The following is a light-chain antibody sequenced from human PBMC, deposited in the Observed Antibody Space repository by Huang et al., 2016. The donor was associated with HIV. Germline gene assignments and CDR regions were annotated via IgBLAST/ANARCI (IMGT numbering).Light chain of an antibody. J-gene: IGKJ5*01. Sequence: DIVMSQSPLSLPVTPGEPASISCRSSQSLLYSNGNNYLDWYLQKPGQPPQLLIYLGSNRASGVHDRFSGSGSGTDFTLKISRVEAEDVGVYYCMQALQTPPAFGQGTRLEIK. CDR2: LGS. CDR3: MQALQTPPA. V-gene: IGKV2-28*01. CDR1: QSLLYSNGNNY.